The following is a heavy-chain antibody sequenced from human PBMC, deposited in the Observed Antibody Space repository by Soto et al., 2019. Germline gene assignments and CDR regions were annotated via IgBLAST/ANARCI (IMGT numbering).Heavy chain of an antibody. V-gene: IGHV4-61*01. CDR2: IYYSGRT. D-gene: IGHD4-17*01. Sequence: QMQLQESGPGLVRPSETLSLTCTVSGDSLSSPTYYWTWIRQPPGKGLEWIAHIYYSGRTIYNPSLQSRVAISVDTSKNQFYLELNSVTAADTAVYFCARETTEPEYYYGLELWGQGTTVIVSS. CDR1: GDSLSSPTYY. CDR3: ARETTEPEYYYGLEL. J-gene: IGHJ6*02.